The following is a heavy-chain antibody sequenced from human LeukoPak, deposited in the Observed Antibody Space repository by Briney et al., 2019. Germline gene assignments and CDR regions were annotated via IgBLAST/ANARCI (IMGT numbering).Heavy chain of an antibody. D-gene: IGHD4-17*01. CDR2: IKQDGREK. CDR3: ARAATVTTDFFDY. J-gene: IGHJ4*02. CDR1: GFTFSSYW. V-gene: IGHV3-7*01. Sequence: GGSLRLSCAASGFTFSSYWMSWVRQAPGKGLEWVANIKQDGREKYYVDSVKGRFTISRDNAKNSLYLQMNSLRAEDTAVYYCARAATVTTDFFDYWGQGTLVTVSS.